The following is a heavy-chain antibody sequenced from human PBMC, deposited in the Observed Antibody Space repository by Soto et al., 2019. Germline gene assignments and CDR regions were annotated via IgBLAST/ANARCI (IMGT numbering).Heavy chain of an antibody. D-gene: IGHD4-4*01. J-gene: IGHJ5*02. CDR1: GGTFSSYA. CDR3: ARDQSNLLWGGAGFDP. Sequence: VQLVQSGAEVKKPGSSVKVSCKASGGTFSSYAISWVRQAPGQGLEWMGGIIPIFGTANYAQKFQGRVTITADESTSTAYMELSSLRSEDTDVYYCARDQSNLLWGGAGFDPLGQGTLVTVSS. V-gene: IGHV1-69*01. CDR2: IIPIFGTA.